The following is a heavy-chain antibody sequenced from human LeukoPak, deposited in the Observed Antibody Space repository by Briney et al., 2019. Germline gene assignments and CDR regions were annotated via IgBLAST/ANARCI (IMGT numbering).Heavy chain of an antibody. J-gene: IGHJ4*02. CDR2: ISGSGGST. CDR1: GFTFSSYA. V-gene: IGHV3-23*01. D-gene: IGHD3-9*01. Sequence: GGSLRLSCAASGFTFSSYAMSWVRQAPGKGLEWVSAISGSGGSTYHADSVKGRFTISRDNSKNTLYLQMNSLRAEDTAVYYCAKEPLLRYFDWLPTFFDYWGQGTLVTVSS. CDR3: AKEPLLRYFDWLPTFFDY.